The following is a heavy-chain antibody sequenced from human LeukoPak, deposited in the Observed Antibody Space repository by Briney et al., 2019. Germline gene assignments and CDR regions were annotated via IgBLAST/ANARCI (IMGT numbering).Heavy chain of an antibody. Sequence: GSLRLSCAASGFTVSSSYMSWIRQPPGKGLEWIGYIYYSGSTNYNPSLKSRVTISVDTSKNQFSLKLSSVTAADTAVYYCAREGNVYYDSYAFDIWGQGTMVTVSS. CDR3: AREGNVYYDSYAFDI. J-gene: IGHJ3*02. D-gene: IGHD3-22*01. CDR1: GFTVSSSY. V-gene: IGHV4-59*02. CDR2: IYYSGST.